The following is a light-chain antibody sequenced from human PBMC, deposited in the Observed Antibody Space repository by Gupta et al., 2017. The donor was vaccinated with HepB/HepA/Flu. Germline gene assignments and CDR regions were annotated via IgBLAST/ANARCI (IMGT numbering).Light chain of an antibody. CDR2: DTS. CDR1: TGVVTSGHY. Sequence: QAVVTQEPSLTVSPGGTVTLTCGSSTGVVTSGHYPYWFQQKPGQAPRTLIYDTSNKYSWTPARFSGSLLGGKAALTLSGAQTEDEDDYYCTFCYSDIRVFGGGTKLTVL. J-gene: IGLJ3*02. CDR3: TFCYSDIRV. V-gene: IGLV7-46*01.